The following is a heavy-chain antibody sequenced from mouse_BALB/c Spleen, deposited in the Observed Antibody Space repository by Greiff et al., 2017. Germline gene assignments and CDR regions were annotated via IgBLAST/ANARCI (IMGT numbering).Heavy chain of an antibody. Sequence: EVQLQQSGPELVKPGASVKMSCKASGYTFTSYVMHWVKQKPGQGLEWIGYINPYNDGTKYNEKFKGKATLTSDKSSSTAYMELSSLTSEDSAVYYCARGEGNYGVDYWGQGTSVTVSS. CDR2: INPYNDGT. D-gene: IGHD2-1*01. V-gene: IGHV1-14*01. CDR3: ARGEGNYGVDY. CDR1: GYTFTSYV. J-gene: IGHJ4*01.